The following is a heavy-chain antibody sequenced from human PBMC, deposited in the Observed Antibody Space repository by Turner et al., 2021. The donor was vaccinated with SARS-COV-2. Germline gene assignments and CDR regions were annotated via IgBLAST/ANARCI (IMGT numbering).Heavy chain of an antibody. V-gene: IGHV3-74*01. CDR1: GFTSSNYW. CDR2: INSGGSST. J-gene: IGHJ4*02. CDR3: ARDCSSTNCYRSGFNY. Sequence: EVQLVESGGGLVQPGGSLILPCAASGFTSSNYWMHWVRQAPGKGLVWVSRINSGGSSTSYADSVKDRFTISRDNAKNTLYLQMNSLRAEDTAVYYCARDCSSTNCYRSGFNYWGQGTLVTVSS. D-gene: IGHD2-2*02.